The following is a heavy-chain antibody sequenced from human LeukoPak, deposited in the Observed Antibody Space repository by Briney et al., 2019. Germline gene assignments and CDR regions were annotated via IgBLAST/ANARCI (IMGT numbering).Heavy chain of an antibody. Sequence: SETLSLTCTVSGGSISSYYWSWIRQPPGKGLEWIGYIYYSGSTNYNPSLKSRVTISVDTSKNQSSLKLSSVTAADTAVYYCAREEYSGSYSFWGQGTLVTVSS. CDR1: GGSISSYY. CDR2: IYYSGST. D-gene: IGHD1-26*01. CDR3: AREEYSGSYSF. V-gene: IGHV4-59*01. J-gene: IGHJ4*02.